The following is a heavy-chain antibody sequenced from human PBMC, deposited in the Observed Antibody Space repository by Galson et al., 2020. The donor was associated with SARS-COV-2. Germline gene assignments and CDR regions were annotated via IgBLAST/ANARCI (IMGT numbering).Heavy chain of an antibody. Sequence: GESLKISCAASGFTFSDYYMSWIRQAPGKGLEWVSYISSSGSTIYYADSVKGRFTITRDNAKNSLYLQMNRLRAEDTAVYYCARGGWSSSWYRYWFFDLWGRGTLVTVSS. D-gene: IGHD6-13*01. J-gene: IGHJ2*01. CDR3: ARGGWSSSWYRYWFFDL. CDR2: ISSSGSTI. V-gene: IGHV3-11*01. CDR1: GFTFSDYY.